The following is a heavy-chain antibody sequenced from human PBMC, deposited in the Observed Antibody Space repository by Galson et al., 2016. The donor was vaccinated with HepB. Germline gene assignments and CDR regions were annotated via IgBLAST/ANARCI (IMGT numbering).Heavy chain of an antibody. CDR3: AGGGAYYYN. Sequence: TLSLTCTVSGGSISSGTYYWSWIRQRGKGLEWIGRSYTSGNTNYNPSLKRRVTISVDTSKNQFSLKLSSVTAADTAVYFCAGGGAYYYNWGQGTLVTVSS. CDR1: GGSISSGTYY. J-gene: IGHJ4*02. CDR2: SYTSGNT. V-gene: IGHV4-61*02. D-gene: IGHD2-21*02.